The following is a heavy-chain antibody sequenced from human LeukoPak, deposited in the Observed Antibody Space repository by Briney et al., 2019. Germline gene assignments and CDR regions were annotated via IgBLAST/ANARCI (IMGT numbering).Heavy chain of an antibody. J-gene: IGHJ5*02. V-gene: IGHV4-30-4*01. CDR1: GGSISSGEYY. CDR2: IYYSGST. D-gene: IGHD3-3*01. CDR3: ARGILGYYDFWSGSNWFDP. Sequence: PSETLSLTCTVSGGSISSGEYYWSWIRQPPGKGLEWIGYIYYSGSTYYHPSLKSRVTISVDTSKNQFSLKLSSVTAADTAVYYCARGILGYYDFWSGSNWFDPWGQGTLVTVSS.